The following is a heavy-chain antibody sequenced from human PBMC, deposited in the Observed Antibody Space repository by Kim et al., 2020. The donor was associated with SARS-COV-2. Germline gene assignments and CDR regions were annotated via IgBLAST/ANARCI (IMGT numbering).Heavy chain of an antibody. J-gene: IGHJ4*02. CDR3: ARGMVRGVSPFDY. V-gene: IGHV3-66*02. D-gene: IGHD3-10*01. CDR2: IYSGGST. Sequence: GGSLRLSCAASGFTVSSNYMSWVRQAPGKGLEWVSVIYSGGSTYYADSVKGRFTISRDNSKNTLYLQMNSLRAEDTAVYYCARGMVRGVSPFDYWGQGTLVTVSS. CDR1: GFTVSSNY.